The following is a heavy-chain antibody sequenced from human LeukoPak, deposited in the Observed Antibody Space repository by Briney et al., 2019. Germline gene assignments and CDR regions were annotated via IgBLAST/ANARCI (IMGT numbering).Heavy chain of an antibody. Sequence: PGGSLRLSCAASGFTFSSYSMNWVRQAPGKGLEWVSSISSSSSHIYYADSVKGRFTISRDNAKNSLYLQMNSLRAEDTAVYYCARDLGSSSWYADYWGQGTLVTVSS. CDR1: GFTFSSYS. D-gene: IGHD6-13*01. J-gene: IGHJ4*02. V-gene: IGHV3-21*01. CDR2: ISSSSSHI. CDR3: ARDLGSSSWYADY.